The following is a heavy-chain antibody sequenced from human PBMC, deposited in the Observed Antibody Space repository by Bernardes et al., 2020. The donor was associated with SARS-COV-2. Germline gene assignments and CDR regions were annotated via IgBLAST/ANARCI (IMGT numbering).Heavy chain of an antibody. Sequence: GGSLRLSCAASGFTVSRNDMSWVRQAPGKGLEWVSVIYSAGGTYYADSVRGRFTLSRDNSKNTLNLQMDSLRTEDTAVYYCARAPTEYCSGDGCYSHVDYFYYGMDVWGQGTTVTVSS. J-gene: IGHJ6*02. CDR1: GFTVSRND. CDR2: IYSAGGT. V-gene: IGHV3-66*02. D-gene: IGHD2-15*01. CDR3: ARAPTEYCSGDGCYSHVDYFYYGMDV.